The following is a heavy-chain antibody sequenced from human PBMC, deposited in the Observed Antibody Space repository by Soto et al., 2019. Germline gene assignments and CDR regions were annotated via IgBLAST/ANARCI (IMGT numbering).Heavy chain of an antibody. Sequence: EVQLVESGGGLVQPGGSLRLSCAASGFTFSDHYMDWVRQAPGKGLEWVGRTRNKANSYTTEYAASVKGRFTISRDDSKNSLYLQMNSLITEDTAVYYCARVDDSSGYSYDYWGQGTLVTVSS. CDR2: TRNKANSYTT. CDR1: GFTFSDHY. V-gene: IGHV3-72*01. CDR3: ARVDDSSGYSYDY. D-gene: IGHD3-22*01. J-gene: IGHJ4*02.